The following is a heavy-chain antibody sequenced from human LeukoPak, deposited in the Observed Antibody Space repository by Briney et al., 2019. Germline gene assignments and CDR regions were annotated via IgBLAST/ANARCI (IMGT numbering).Heavy chain of an antibody. Sequence: SETLSLTCTVSGGSISSYYWSWMRQPPGKGLEWIGYIYYSGSTNYNPSLKSRVTISVDTSKNQFSLKLSSVTAADTAVYYCARTLVDYYSYYMDVWGKGTTVSVFS. CDR3: ARTLVDYYSYYMDV. D-gene: IGHD2-2*01. CDR1: GGSISSYY. J-gene: IGHJ6*03. V-gene: IGHV4-59*08. CDR2: IYYSGST.